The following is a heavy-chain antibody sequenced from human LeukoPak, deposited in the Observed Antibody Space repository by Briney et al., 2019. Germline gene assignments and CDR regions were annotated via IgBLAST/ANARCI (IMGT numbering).Heavy chain of an antibody. CDR3: AKDRRFSGWLLSADDAFDI. J-gene: IGHJ3*02. V-gene: IGHV3-30*18. Sequence: HAGGSLRLSCAASGFTFSSYGMHWVRQAPGKGLEWVAVISYDGSNKYYADSVKGRFIISRDNSKNTLYLQMNSLRAEDTAVYYCAKDRRFSGWLLSADDAFDIWGQGTMVTVS. CDR1: GFTFSSYG. CDR2: ISYDGSNK. D-gene: IGHD6-19*01.